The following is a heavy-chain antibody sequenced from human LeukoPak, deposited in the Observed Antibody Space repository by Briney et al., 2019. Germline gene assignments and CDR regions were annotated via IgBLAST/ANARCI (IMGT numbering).Heavy chain of an antibody. Sequence: GGSLRLSCAASGFTFSSYSMNWVRQAPGKGLEWVSSISSSGSYIYYADSVKGRFTISRDNAKNSLYLQMNSLRAEDTAVYYCARTSSPYYDFWSGYLDLDYWGQGTLVTVSS. D-gene: IGHD3-3*01. J-gene: IGHJ4*02. CDR1: GFTFSSYS. V-gene: IGHV3-21*04. CDR2: ISSSGSYI. CDR3: ARTSSPYYDFWSGYLDLDY.